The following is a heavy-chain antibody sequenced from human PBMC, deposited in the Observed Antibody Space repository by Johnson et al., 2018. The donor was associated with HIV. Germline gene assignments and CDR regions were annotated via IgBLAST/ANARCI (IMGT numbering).Heavy chain of an antibody. CDR2: INWNGGST. CDR1: GFNFDDYC. V-gene: IGHV3-20*04. D-gene: IGHD2-15*01. J-gene: IGHJ3*02. CDR3: ARDPVFCAGGTCYSNVFDI. Sequence: VESVESGGGVVRPGESLRLSCTVSGFNFDDYCMSWVRQAPGKGLEWVSGINWNGGSTTYADSVRGRFTASSDNAKSSRYLQMNSLRAEDTALYFCARDPVFCAGGTCYSNVFDIWGQVTMVTVSS.